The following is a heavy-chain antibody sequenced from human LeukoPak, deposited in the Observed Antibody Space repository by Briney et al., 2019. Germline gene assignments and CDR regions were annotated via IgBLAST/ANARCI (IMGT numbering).Heavy chain of an antibody. CDR2: IRYDGNNQ. V-gene: IGHV3-30*02. J-gene: IGHJ4*02. CDR1: GFTFSTYG. Sequence: GGSLRLSCAASGFTFSTYGMHWVRQASGKGLEWVAFIRYDGNNQYYGDSVKGRFTISRDNSKNTLYLQMNSLRVEDTAVYYCARYESSGGDFDYWGQGTLVTVSS. CDR3: ARYESSGGDFDY. D-gene: IGHD3-22*01.